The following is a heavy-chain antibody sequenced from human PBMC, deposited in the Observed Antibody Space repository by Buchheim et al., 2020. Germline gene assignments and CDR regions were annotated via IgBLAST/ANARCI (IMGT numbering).Heavy chain of an antibody. V-gene: IGHV3-23*01. CDR1: GFTFSSYA. Sequence: EVQLLESGGGLVQPGWSLRLSCAASGFTFSSYAMSWVRQAPGKGLEWVSAISGSGGSTYNADSVKGRFTISRDKSKNTLYLQMNSLRADDTAVYYCAKNSDYYYYYYGMDVWGQGTT. D-gene: IGHD4-23*01. CDR2: ISGSGGST. J-gene: IGHJ6*02. CDR3: AKNSDYYYYYYGMDV.